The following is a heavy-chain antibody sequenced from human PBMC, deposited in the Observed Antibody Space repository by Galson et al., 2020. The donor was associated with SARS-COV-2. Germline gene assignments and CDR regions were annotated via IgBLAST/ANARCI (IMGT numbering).Heavy chain of an antibody. V-gene: IGHV3-30*04. CDR3: ASGQGGNYYYMDV. CDR1: GFTFSSYA. D-gene: IGHD1-26*01. CDR2: ISYDGSNK. Sequence: QLGESLKISCAASGFTFSSYAMHWVRQAPGKGLEWVAVISYDGSNKYYADSVKGRFTISRDNSKNTLYLQMNSLRAEDTAVYYCASGQGGNYYYMDVWGKGTTVTVSS. J-gene: IGHJ6*03.